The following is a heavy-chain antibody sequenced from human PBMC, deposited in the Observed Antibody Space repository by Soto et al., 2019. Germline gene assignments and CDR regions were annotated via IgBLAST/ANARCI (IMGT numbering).Heavy chain of an antibody. D-gene: IGHD3-22*01. CDR2: IIPIFGTA. J-gene: IGHJ5*02. CDR1: GGTFSSYA. Sequence: QVQLVQSGAEVKKPGSSVKVSCKASGGTFSSYAISWVRQAPGQGLEWMGAIIPIFGTANYAQKLQGRVTITADDPTSTAHVALSSLCSEDTAVYYCARDRGPSSGYYPYWFDPWGQGTLVSVSS. CDR3: ARDRGPSSGYYPYWFDP. V-gene: IGHV1-69*12.